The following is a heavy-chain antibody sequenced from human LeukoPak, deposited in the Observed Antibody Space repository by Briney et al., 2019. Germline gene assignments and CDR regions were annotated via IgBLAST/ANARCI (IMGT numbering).Heavy chain of an antibody. J-gene: IGHJ4*02. D-gene: IGHD6-13*01. V-gene: IGHV2-5*02. CDR3: AYRKSSSWFF. CDR2: IYGDDDK. Sequence: SGPTLVKPTQTLTLTCTFSGFSLSTHEVAVGWIRQPPGKALEWLALIYGDDDKRYSPDLKSSLTITKDTSKNQVVLTMANMDPVDTGTYYCAYRKSSSWFFWGQGTLVTVSS. CDR1: GFSLSTHEVA.